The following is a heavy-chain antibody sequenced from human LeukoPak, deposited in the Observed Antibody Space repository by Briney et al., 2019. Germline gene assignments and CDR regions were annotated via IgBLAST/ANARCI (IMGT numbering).Heavy chain of an antibody. Sequence: GGSLRLSCAASGFTVSTNYMNWVRQAPGKGLEWVSILYSGSSTYYADFVKGRFTISRDDSKNTLYLQMNSLRAEDTAVYYCARVGDHYHWYLDLWGRGTHVTVSS. D-gene: IGHD3-10*01. CDR1: GFTVSTNY. CDR2: LYSGSST. J-gene: IGHJ2*01. V-gene: IGHV3-53*01. CDR3: ARVGDHYHWYLDL.